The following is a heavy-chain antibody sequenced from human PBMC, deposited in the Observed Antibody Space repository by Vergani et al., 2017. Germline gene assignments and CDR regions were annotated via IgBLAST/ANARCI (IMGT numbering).Heavy chain of an antibody. Sequence: QVQLVESGGGVVQPGRSLRLSCAASGFTFSSYAMHWVRQAPGKGLEWVAVISYDGSNKYYADSVKGRFTISRDNSKNTLYLQMNSLRAEDTAVYYCARGSTIFGVVIEYYFDYWGQGTLVTVSS. CDR3: ARGSTIFGVVIEYYFDY. CDR1: GFTFSSYA. D-gene: IGHD3-3*01. J-gene: IGHJ4*02. CDR2: ISYDGSNK. V-gene: IGHV3-30-3*01.